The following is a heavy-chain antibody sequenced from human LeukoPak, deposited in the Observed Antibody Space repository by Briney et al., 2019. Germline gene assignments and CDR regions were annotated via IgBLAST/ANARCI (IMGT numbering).Heavy chain of an antibody. CDR3: ARDKGNSLYWFEY. Sequence: ASVKVSCKASGYTFTTYHMHWLRQATGQGLEWMGIINPSSGNTMFAQKFRDRVNVTRDTSTSTVYLELSSLKSEDTAVFYCARDKGNSLYWFEYWGQGTLDTVSS. CDR1: GYTFTTYH. V-gene: IGHV1-46*01. D-gene: IGHD2-15*01. J-gene: IGHJ4*02. CDR2: INPSSGNT.